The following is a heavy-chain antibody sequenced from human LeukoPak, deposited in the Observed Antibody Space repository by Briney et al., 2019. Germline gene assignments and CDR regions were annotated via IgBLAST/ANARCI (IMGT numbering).Heavy chain of an antibody. J-gene: IGHJ5*02. V-gene: IGHV4-59*12. CDR1: GGSISSYY. CDR2: IHYTGST. CDR3: VRGRYSSGWFKDKNWFDP. Sequence: PSETLSLTCTVSGGSISSYYWSWIRQPPRKGLQWIGYIHYTGSTNYNPFLKSRVTISVDTSKNQFSLKLSSVTAADTAVYYCVRGRYSSGWFKDKNWFDPWGQGIPVTVSS. D-gene: IGHD6-19*01.